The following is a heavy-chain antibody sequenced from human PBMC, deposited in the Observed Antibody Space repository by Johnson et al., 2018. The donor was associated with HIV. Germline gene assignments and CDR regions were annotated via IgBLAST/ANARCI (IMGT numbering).Heavy chain of an antibody. CDR1: GFTFSNAW. D-gene: IGHD3-10*01. CDR2: IKSKTGGGTT. J-gene: IGHJ3*01. CDR3: AKDLSSQLLWVIRDGFDV. V-gene: IGHV3-15*01. Sequence: VQLVESGGGLVKPGGSLRLSCAASGFTFSNAWMNWVRQAPGKGLEWVGHIKSKTGGGTTDYAAPVKGRFTISRDDSRNTLYLQMNSLRAEDTAVYYCAKDLSSQLLWVIRDGFDVWGQGTMVTVSS.